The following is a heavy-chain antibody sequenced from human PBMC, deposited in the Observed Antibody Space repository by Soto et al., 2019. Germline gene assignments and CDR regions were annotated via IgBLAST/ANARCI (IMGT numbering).Heavy chain of an antibody. CDR3: ARMPSAGSYRRGYYFDY. J-gene: IGHJ4*02. CDR1: GGSISSYY. D-gene: IGHD3-9*01. V-gene: IGHV4-59*01. CDR2: IYYSGST. Sequence: PSETLSLTCTVSGGSISSYYWSWIRQPPGKGLEWIGYIYYSGSTNYNPSLKSRVTISVDTSKNQFSLKLSSVTAADTAVYYCARMPSAGSYRRGYYFDYWGQGTLVTVSS.